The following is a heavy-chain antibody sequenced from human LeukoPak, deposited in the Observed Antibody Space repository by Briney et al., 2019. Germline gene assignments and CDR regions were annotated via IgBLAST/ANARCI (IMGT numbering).Heavy chain of an antibody. CDR1: GYTFTGYY. Sequence: ASVKVSCKASGYTFTGYYMHWVPQAPGQGLEWMGWINPNSGGTNYAQKFQGRVTMTRDTSISTAYMELSRLRSDDTAVYYCAREYSSSRSAHNWFDPWGQGTLVTVSS. CDR3: AREYSSSRSAHNWFDP. J-gene: IGHJ5*02. CDR2: INPNSGGT. D-gene: IGHD6-13*01. V-gene: IGHV1-2*02.